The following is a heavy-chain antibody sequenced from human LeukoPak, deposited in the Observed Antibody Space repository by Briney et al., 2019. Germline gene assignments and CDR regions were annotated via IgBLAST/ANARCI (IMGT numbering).Heavy chain of an antibody. CDR1: GFIFSNYP. D-gene: IGHD4-17*01. V-gene: IGHV3-48*02. CDR2: VRPGDSAR. CDR3: ATDSHYAFDF. Sequence: GGSLRLSCAAFGFIFSNYPMNWVRQAPGKGLEWVSNVRPGDSARSYADSVRGRFTISRDDAKNSLYLQMNSLRDEDTAVYYCATDSHYAFDFWGLGTLVTVSS. J-gene: IGHJ4*02.